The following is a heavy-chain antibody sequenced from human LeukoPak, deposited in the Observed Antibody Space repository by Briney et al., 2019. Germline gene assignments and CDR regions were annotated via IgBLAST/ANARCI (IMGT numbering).Heavy chain of an antibody. J-gene: IGHJ4*02. V-gene: IGHV3-7*01. Sequence: GGSLRLSCAVSGLTFSSSWMDWVRQAPGKGLEWVASINPDGNKKYSADSVKGRFTISRDNAENSLYLQMNSLRVEDTAFYYCARNLAYSRLDYWGQGMLVTVSP. D-gene: IGHD5-18*01. CDR2: INPDGNKK. CDR3: ARNLAYSRLDY. CDR1: GLTFSSSW.